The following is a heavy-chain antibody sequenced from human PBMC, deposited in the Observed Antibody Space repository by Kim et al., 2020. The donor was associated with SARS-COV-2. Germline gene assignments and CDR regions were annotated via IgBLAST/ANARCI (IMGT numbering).Heavy chain of an antibody. D-gene: IGHD6-19*01. CDR2: IYYSGST. Sequence: SETLSLTCTVSGGSISSSSYYWGWIRQPPGKGLEWIGSIYYSGSTYYNLSLKSRVTISVETSKNQFSLKLSSVTAADTAVYYCARDRIAVAGFPFDPWGQVTLVTVSS. CDR3: ARDRIAVAGFPFDP. CDR1: GGSISSSSYY. V-gene: IGHV4-39*07. J-gene: IGHJ5*02.